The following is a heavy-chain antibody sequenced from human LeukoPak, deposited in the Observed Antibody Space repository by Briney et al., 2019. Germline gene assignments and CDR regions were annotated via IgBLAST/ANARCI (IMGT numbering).Heavy chain of an antibody. CDR1: AGSFSGYD. D-gene: IGHD1-26*01. V-gene: IGHV4-34*01. CDR2: VNPSGTT. CDR3: ARGVFDGSYFAC. J-gene: IGHJ4*02. Sequence: PSETLSLTCAVHAGSFSGYDGHWIRQPPGKGLEWIGEVNPSGTTNYNPSLKSRVTISVDTSKNQFSLNLSSVTAADTAVYYCARGVFDGSYFACWGQGTLVTVSS.